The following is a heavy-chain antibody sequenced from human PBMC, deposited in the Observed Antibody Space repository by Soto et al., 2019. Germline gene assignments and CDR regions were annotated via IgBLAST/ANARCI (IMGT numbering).Heavy chain of an antibody. J-gene: IGHJ6*03. V-gene: IGHV3-33*01. CDR2: IWYDGSNK. CDR1: GFTFSSYG. CDR3: ARGTLGRGGGYYYYYIDF. D-gene: IGHD3-10*01. Sequence: PGGSLRLSCAASGFTFSSYGMHWVLQAPGKGLEWVAVIWYDGSNKYYADSVKGRFTISRDSSKNTLYLQMNSLRAEDTAVYYCARGTLGRGGGYYYYYIDFWGKGTSVTVSS.